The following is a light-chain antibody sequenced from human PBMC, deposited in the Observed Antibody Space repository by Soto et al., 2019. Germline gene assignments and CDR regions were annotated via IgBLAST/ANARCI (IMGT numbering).Light chain of an antibody. CDR1: SSDIGGYNY. CDR2: EVS. V-gene: IGLV2-14*01. Sequence: QSALTQPRSVSGSPGQSVAISCTGTSSDIGGYNYVSWYQQHPGKAPKVMIYEVSNRPSGVSNRFSGSKSGNTASLTISGLQAEDEADYYCSSYTSSSTLVFGGGTKVTVL. CDR3: SSYTSSSTLV. J-gene: IGLJ2*01.